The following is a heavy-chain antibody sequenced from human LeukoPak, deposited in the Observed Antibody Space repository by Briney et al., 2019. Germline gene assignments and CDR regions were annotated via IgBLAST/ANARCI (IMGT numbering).Heavy chain of an antibody. CDR3: ANRVYHLPALY. J-gene: IGHJ4*02. D-gene: IGHD2-2*01. CDR1: GFTFSTYG. V-gene: IGHV3-30*18. CDR2: ISYDGSNK. Sequence: GGSLRLSCAASGFTFSTYGMHWVRQAPGKGLEWVAVISYDGSNKYYADSAKGRFTISRDNSKNTLYLQMNSLRAEDTAVYYCANRVYHLPALYWGQGTLVTVSS.